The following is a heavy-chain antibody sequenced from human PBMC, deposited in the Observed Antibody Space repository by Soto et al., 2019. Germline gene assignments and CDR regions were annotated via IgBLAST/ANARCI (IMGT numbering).Heavy chain of an antibody. Sequence: EVQLLESGGGLVQPGGSLRLSCAASGFTFNNYAMNWVRQAPGKGLEWVSAISGSGDSAYYADSVKGRFTISRDNSKNTLYLQMDSLRVEDTALFYCAKGSGSDDRRYWGQGTLVTVSS. CDR2: ISGSGDSA. CDR3: AKGSGSDDRRY. CDR1: GFTFNNYA. J-gene: IGHJ4*02. D-gene: IGHD3-10*01. V-gene: IGHV3-23*01.